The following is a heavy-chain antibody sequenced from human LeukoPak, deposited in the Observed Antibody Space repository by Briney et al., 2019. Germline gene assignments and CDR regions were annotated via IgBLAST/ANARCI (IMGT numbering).Heavy chain of an antibody. J-gene: IGHJ6*02. Sequence: ASVKVFCKASGYTFTSYDINWVRQATGQGLEWMGWMNPNSGNTGYAQKFQGRVTMTRNTSISTAYMELSSLRSEDTAVYYCARDYYDLYGMDVWGQGTTVTVSS. CDR3: ARDYYDLYGMDV. V-gene: IGHV1-8*01. CDR2: MNPNSGNT. D-gene: IGHD3-22*01. CDR1: GYTFTSYD.